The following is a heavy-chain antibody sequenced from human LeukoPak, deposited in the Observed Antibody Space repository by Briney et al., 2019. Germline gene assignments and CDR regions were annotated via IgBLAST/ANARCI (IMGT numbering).Heavy chain of an antibody. Sequence: ASVKVSCKASGYTFTGYYMHWVRQAPGQGLEWMGWINPNSGGTNYAQKFQGRVTMTRDTSISTAYMELSRLRSDGTAVYYCARSIVVVPAATGEYWGQGTLVTVSS. CDR2: INPNSGGT. V-gene: IGHV1-2*02. CDR1: GYTFTGYY. CDR3: ARSIVVVPAATGEY. J-gene: IGHJ4*02. D-gene: IGHD2-2*01.